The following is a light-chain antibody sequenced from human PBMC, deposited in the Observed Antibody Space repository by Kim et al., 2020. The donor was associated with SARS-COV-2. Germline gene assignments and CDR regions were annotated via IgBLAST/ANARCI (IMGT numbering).Light chain of an antibody. CDR3: QSADSSGTYGV. J-gene: IGLJ3*02. V-gene: IGLV3-25*03. CDR1: ALPKQY. CDR2: KDS. Sequence: PVQTARITFSGDALPKQYAYWYQQKPGQAPVLLIYKDSERPSGIPERFSGSSSGTTVTLTISGVQAEDEADYYCQSADSSGTYGVFGGGTQLTVL.